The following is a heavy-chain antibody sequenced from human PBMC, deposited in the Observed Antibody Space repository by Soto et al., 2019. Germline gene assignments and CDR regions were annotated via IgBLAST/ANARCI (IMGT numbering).Heavy chain of an antibody. Sequence: SETLSLTCTVSGGSISNYYWSWIRQPPGKGLEWIGYIYYSGSTNYNPSLKSRVTISVDTSKNQFSLKLSSVTAADTAVYYCAREQNAVAADYYYYYYMDVWGKGTTVTVSS. CDR2: IYYSGST. CDR1: GGSISNYY. D-gene: IGHD6-19*01. V-gene: IGHV4-59*01. CDR3: AREQNAVAADYYYYYYMDV. J-gene: IGHJ6*03.